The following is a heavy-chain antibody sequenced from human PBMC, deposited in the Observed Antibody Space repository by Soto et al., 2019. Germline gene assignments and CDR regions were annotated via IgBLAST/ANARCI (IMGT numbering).Heavy chain of an antibody. CDR1: GGSISSSSYY. V-gene: IGHV4-39*01. D-gene: IGHD2-2*01. CDR3: ARVVPAAINWFDP. Sequence: SETLSLTCTVSGGSISSSSYYWGWIRQPPGKGLEWIGSIYYSGSTYYNPSLKSRVTISVDTSKNQFSLKLSSVTAADTAVYYCARVVPAAINWFDPWGQGTLVT. J-gene: IGHJ5*02. CDR2: IYYSGST.